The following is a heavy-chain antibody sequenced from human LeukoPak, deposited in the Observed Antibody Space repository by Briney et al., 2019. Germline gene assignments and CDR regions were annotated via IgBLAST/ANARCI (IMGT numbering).Heavy chain of an antibody. D-gene: IGHD3-22*01. CDR1: GFTLRYYQ. CDR2: INVVNGAI. Sequence: GGSLRLSCETSGFTLRYYQMNWVRQAPGKGLEWVSYINVVNGAIYYADSVKGRFTISRDNSKNTLYLQMNSLRAEDTAVYYCAYDSSGYSSFDYWGQGTLVTVSS. V-gene: IGHV3-48*01. J-gene: IGHJ4*02. CDR3: AYDSSGYSSFDY.